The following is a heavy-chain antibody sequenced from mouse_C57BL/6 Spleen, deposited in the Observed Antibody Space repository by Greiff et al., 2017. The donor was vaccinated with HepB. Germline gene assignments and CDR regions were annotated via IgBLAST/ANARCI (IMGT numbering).Heavy chain of an antibody. CDR2: IWSGGST. D-gene: IGHD1-1*01. CDR1: GFSLTSYG. Sequence: VQLQQSGPGLVQPSQSLSITCTVSGFSLTSYGVHWVRQSPGKGLEWLGVIWSGGSTDYNAAFISRLSISKDNSKSQGFFKLNSLQADDTAIYYCASQYYYGSSYGWFAYWGQGTLVTVSA. CDR3: ASQYYYGSSYGWFAY. V-gene: IGHV2-2*01. J-gene: IGHJ3*01.